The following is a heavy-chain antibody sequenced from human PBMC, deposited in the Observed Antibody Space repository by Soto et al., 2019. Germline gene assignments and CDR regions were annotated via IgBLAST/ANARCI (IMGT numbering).Heavy chain of an antibody. CDR3: ARDRSGCTNRVCAVAY. CDR2: IIPIFGTA. V-gene: IGHV1-69*01. Sequence: ASLKVSCKASGGTFSRYAISWVRHAPGQGLEWMGGIIPIFGTANYAQKFQGRVTITADESTSTAYMELSSLSSEDTAVYYCARDRSGCTNRVCAVAYSVQVNLVTV. CDR1: GGTFSRYA. D-gene: IGHD2-8*01. J-gene: IGHJ4*02.